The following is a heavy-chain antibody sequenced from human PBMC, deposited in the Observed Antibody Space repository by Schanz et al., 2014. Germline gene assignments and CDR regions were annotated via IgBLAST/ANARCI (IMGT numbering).Heavy chain of an antibody. Sequence: VQLVESGGGLVKPGGSLRLSCAASGFIFSNYAMTWVRQAPGKGLEWVSSISHSGGSKYYADSVKGRFTISRDNSENTLYLQMNSLSADDTAVFYCAKGMGYCSGGTCYDYYYYGLDVWGQGTTVTVSS. D-gene: IGHD2-15*01. CDR2: ISHSGGSK. CDR1: GFIFSNYA. V-gene: IGHV3-23*04. J-gene: IGHJ6*02. CDR3: AKGMGYCSGGTCYDYYYYGLDV.